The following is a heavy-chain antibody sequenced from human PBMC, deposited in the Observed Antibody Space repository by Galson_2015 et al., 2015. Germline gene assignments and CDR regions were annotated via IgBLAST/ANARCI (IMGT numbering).Heavy chain of an antibody. V-gene: IGHV3-30-3*01. J-gene: IGHJ3*02. CDR2: ISYDGSNK. CDR1: GFTFSSYA. Sequence: SLRLSCAASGFTFSSYAMHWVRQAPGKGLEWVAVISYDGSNKYYADSVKGRFTISRDNSKNTLYLQMNSLGAEDTAVYYCARNYDSSGYYYAFDIWGQGTMVTVSS. D-gene: IGHD3-22*01. CDR3: ARNYDSSGYYYAFDI.